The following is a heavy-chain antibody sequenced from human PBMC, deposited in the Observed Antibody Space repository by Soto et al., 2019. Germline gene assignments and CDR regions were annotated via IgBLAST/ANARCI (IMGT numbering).Heavy chain of an antibody. V-gene: IGHV3-30*18. CDR2: ISYDGTNK. D-gene: IGHD4-17*01. CDR1: GFTFGSYG. Sequence: QVQLVESGGGVVQPGRSLRLSCVASGFTFGSYGMQWVRQAPGKGLDWVAVISYDGTNKYYTDSVKGRFTISRDNPKNTLFLQMNSLRAEDTAVYYCAQVPRYTVTPPDDYWGQGTLVTVSS. CDR3: AQVPRYTVTPPDDY. J-gene: IGHJ4*02.